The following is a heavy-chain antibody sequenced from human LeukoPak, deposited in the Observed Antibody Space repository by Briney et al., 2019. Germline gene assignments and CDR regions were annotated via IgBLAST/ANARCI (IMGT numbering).Heavy chain of an antibody. V-gene: IGHV4-30-2*01. CDR3: ARGIAAAGAAEYYFDY. J-gene: IGHJ4*02. Sequence: PSETLSLTCTVSGGSISSGGYYWSWIRQPPGKGLEWIGYIYHSGSTYYNPSLKSRVTISVDRSKNQFSLKLSSVTAADTAVYYCARGIAAAGAAEYYFDYWGQGTLVTVSS. D-gene: IGHD6-13*01. CDR1: GGSISSGGYY. CDR2: IYHSGST.